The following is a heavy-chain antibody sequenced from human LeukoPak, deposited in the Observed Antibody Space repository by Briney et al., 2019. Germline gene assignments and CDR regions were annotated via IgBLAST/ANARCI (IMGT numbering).Heavy chain of an antibody. Sequence: GSLGLSWAASGFTFSTYTMYWVRHPPGKRLEWVSIIGNNGGGIHYADSVKGRFTISRDNFKNALYLQMNSLRVEDTAVYYCAIDPNWGTHSWGQGVLVTVSS. V-gene: IGHV3-23*01. CDR1: GFTFSTYT. CDR3: AIDPNWGTHS. D-gene: IGHD7-27*01. J-gene: IGHJ4*02. CDR2: IGNNGGGI.